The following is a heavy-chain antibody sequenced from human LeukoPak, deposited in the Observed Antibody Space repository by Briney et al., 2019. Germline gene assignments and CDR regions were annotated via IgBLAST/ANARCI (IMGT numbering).Heavy chain of an antibody. J-gene: IGHJ4*02. CDR2: FDPEDGET. V-gene: IGHV1-24*01. CDR1: GYTLTELS. Sequence: ASVKVSCKVSGYTLTELSMHWVRQAPGKGLEWMGGFDPEDGETIYAQKFQGRVTMTEDTSTDTAYMELSSLRSEDTAVYYCATHYYYGSGLGSRWVYWGQGTLVTVSS. D-gene: IGHD3-10*01. CDR3: ATHYYYGSGLGSRWVY.